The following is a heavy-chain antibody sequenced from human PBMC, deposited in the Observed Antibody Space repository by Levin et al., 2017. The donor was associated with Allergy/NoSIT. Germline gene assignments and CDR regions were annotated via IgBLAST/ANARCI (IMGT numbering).Heavy chain of an antibody. V-gene: IGHV3-21*01. CDR2: ITSNGRHI. Sequence: AGGSLRLSCAASGLTFTTYSVHWVRQAPGKGLDWVSSITSNGRHIYSADSVKGRFTISRDNAKNSVYLQMDSLSADDTDVYYCARDPSDTVMINNYFYGLDVWGQGTTVIVSS. D-gene: IGHD5-18*01. J-gene: IGHJ6*02. CDR1: GLTFTTYS. CDR3: ARDPSDTVMINNYFYGLDV.